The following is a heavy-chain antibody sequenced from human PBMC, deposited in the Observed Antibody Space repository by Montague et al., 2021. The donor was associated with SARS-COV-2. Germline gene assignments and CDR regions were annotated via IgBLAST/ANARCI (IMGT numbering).Heavy chain of an antibody. CDR1: GGSFSGYY. Sequence: SETLSLTCAVYGGSFSGYYWSWIRQPPGKGLEWIGEISHSGSTNYNPSLKSRVTISIDTSKNQFTLRLSSVTAADTAVYYCANFRRTQLLFGTLYYGMDAWGQGTTVTVSS. V-gene: IGHV4-34*01. CDR2: ISHSGST. J-gene: IGHJ6*02. CDR3: ANFRRTQLLFGTLYYGMDA. D-gene: IGHD2-2*01.